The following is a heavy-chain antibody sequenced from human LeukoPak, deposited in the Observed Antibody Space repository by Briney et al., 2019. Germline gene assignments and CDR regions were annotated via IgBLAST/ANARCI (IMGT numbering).Heavy chain of an antibody. Sequence: GGSLRLSCAASGFTFSSYAMHWVRQAPGKGLEYVSAISSNGGSAYYAHSVKGRFSISRDNSKNTLYLQMGSLRVEDTAVYYCTRGKLIVLVPAPIWGQGTMVTVSS. CDR3: TRGKLIVLVPAPI. D-gene: IGHD2-2*01. CDR2: ISSNGGSA. V-gene: IGHV3-64*01. J-gene: IGHJ3*02. CDR1: GFTFSSYA.